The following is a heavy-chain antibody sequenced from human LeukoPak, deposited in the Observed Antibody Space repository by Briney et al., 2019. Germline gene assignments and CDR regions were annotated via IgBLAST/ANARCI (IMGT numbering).Heavy chain of an antibody. CDR2: IYTSGST. V-gene: IGHV4-4*07. D-gene: IGHD2-8*01. CDR3: ARKGRMLVENAFDI. Sequence: SETLSLTCTVSGGSISSYYWSWIRQPAGKGLEWIGRIYTSGSTNYNPSLKSRVTMSADTSKNQFSLKLSSVTAADTAVYYCARKGRMLVENAFDIRGQGTMVTVSS. J-gene: IGHJ3*02. CDR1: GGSISSYY.